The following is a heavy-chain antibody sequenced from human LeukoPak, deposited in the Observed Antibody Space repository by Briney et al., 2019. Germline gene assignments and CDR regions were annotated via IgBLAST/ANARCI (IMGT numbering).Heavy chain of an antibody. CDR1: GGSFSGYY. D-gene: IGHD2-2*01. Sequence: SETLSLTCAVYGGSFSGYYWSWIRQPPGKGLEWIGEINHSGSTNYNPSLKSRVTISVDTSKNQFSLKLSSVTAADTAVYYCARLTLGYCSSTSCYRVYHYYYYMDVWGKGTTVTISS. J-gene: IGHJ6*03. CDR3: ARLTLGYCSSTSCYRVYHYYYYMDV. V-gene: IGHV4-34*01. CDR2: INHSGST.